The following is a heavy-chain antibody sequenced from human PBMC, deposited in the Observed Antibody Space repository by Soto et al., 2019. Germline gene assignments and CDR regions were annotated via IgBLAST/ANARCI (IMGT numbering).Heavy chain of an antibody. CDR2: IIPIFGTA. V-gene: IGHV1-69*13. CDR1: GGTFSSYA. Sequence: ASVKVPCKASGGTFSSYAISWVRQAPGQGLEWMGGIIPIFGTANYAQKFQGRVTITADESTSTAYMELSSLRSEDTAVYYCARSRPSSWYERLDYWGQGTLVTVSS. J-gene: IGHJ4*02. CDR3: ARSRPSSWYERLDY. D-gene: IGHD6-13*01.